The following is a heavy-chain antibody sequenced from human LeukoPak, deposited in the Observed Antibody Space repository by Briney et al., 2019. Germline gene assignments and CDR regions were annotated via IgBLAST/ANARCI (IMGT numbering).Heavy chain of an antibody. V-gene: IGHV4-4*07. J-gene: IGHJ4*02. CDR1: GGSISSYY. CDR2: IYTSGST. CDR3: ARGPFRAGGFDY. Sequence: SETLSLTCTVSGGSISSYYWSWIRQPAGKGLKWIGRIYTSGSTNYNPSLKSRVTMSVDTSKNQFSLKLSSVTAADTAVYYCARGPFRAGGFDYWGQGTLVTVSS. D-gene: IGHD3/OR15-3a*01.